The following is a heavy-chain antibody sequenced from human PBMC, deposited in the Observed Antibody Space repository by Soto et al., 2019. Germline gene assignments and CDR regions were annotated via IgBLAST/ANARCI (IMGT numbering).Heavy chain of an antibody. CDR1: GYIFTTYD. V-gene: IGHV1-3*01. CDR2: INVGNGDT. D-gene: IGHD2-2*01. Sequence: QVQLVQSGAEVREPGALVRVSCKASGYIFTTYDMHWVRQAPGQSLEWMGWINVGNGDTKYSQKFQGRVTITRDTSATTVYMELSSLGSEDTAVYYCARWGGAIVPDASNWFDPWGQGTLVTVSS. J-gene: IGHJ5*02. CDR3: ARWGGAIVPDASNWFDP.